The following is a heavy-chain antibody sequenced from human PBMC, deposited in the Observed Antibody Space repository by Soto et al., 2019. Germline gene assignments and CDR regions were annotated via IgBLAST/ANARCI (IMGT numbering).Heavy chain of an antibody. V-gene: IGHV3-30-3*01. D-gene: IGHD3-10*01. Sequence: QVQLVESGGGVVQPGRSLRLSCAASGFTFSSYAVHWVRQAPGKGLEWVAVISYDGSNQYYADSVKGRFTISRDNSKNTLYLQMNSLRGEDTAVYYCARDLLRFGELVDYWGQGTLVTVSS. CDR3: ARDLLRFGELVDY. CDR2: ISYDGSNQ. J-gene: IGHJ4*02. CDR1: GFTFSSYA.